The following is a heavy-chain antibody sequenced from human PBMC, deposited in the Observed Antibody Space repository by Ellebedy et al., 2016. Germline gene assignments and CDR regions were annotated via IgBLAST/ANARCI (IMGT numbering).Heavy chain of an antibody. J-gene: IGHJ4*02. V-gene: IGHV3-23*01. CDR2: ISGSGGST. CDR3: AKSGWWELRRFEY. Sequence: GESLKISCAASGFTFSSYAMSWVRQAPGKGLEWVSAISGSGGSTYYADSVKGRFTISRDNPKNTLYLQMNSLRAEDTAVYYCAKSGWWELRRFEYWGQGTLVTVSS. D-gene: IGHD1-26*01. CDR1: GFTFSSYA.